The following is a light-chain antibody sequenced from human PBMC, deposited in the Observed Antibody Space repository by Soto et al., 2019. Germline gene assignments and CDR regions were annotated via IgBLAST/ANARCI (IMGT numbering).Light chain of an antibody. CDR3: MLSYSGPSI. V-gene: IGLV7-46*01. Sequence: QAVVTQEPSLTVSPGGTVTLTCGSRTGTVTSGHYPYWFQVKPGQAPRTLLYDINNKHSWTPARFSGSLLGGKAALTLSGAQPEDEADYYCMLSYSGPSIFGGGTQLTVL. J-gene: IGLJ7*01. CDR2: DIN. CDR1: TGTVTSGHY.